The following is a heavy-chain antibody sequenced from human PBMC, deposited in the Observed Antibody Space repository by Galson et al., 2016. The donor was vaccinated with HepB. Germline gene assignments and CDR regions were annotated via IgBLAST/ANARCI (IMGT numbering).Heavy chain of an antibody. V-gene: IGHV4-61*02. J-gene: IGHJ4*02. CDR1: NDSVTSGNSY. CDR2: LHTSGTY. D-gene: IGHD3-16*02. Sequence: TLSLTCTVSNDSVTSGNSYWSWIRQTAGKGLEWIGRLHTSGTYNYNPFLKSRVTISVDTSKNQFSLRLTSVTAADTAVYFCGRIVTEVPVEDYWGQGTPATVLS. CDR3: GRIVTEVPVEDY.